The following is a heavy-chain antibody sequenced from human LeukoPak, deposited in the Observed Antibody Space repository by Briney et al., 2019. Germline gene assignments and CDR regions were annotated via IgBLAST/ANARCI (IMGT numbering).Heavy chain of an antibody. CDR1: GFTFSGYS. J-gene: IGHJ6*03. D-gene: IGHD6-13*01. V-gene: IGHV3-48*01. CDR3: ARAAIAAARIYYYMDV. CDR2: ISSSSSTI. Sequence: GGSLRLSCAASGFTFSGYSMNWVRQAPGKGLEWVSYISSSSSTIYYADSVKGRFTISRDNAKNSLYLQMNSLRAEDTAVYYCARAAIAAARIYYYMDVWGKGTTVTVSS.